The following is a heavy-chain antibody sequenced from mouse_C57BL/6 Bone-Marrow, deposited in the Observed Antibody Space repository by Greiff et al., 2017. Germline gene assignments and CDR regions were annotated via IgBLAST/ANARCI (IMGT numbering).Heavy chain of an antibody. CDR1: GFTFSSYT. D-gene: IGHD1-2*01. V-gene: IGHV5-9*01. CDR2: ISGGGGNT. CDR3: ARHLRQPPAY. J-gene: IGHJ3*01. Sequence: EVQVVESGGGLVKPGGSLKLSCAASGFTFSSYTMSWVRQTPEKRLEWVATISGGGGNTYYPDSVKGRFTISRDNAKNTLYLQMSSLRSEDTALYYCARHLRQPPAYWGQETLVTVSA.